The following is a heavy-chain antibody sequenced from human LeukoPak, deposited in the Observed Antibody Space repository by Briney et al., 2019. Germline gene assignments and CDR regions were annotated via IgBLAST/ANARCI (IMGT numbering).Heavy chain of an antibody. J-gene: IGHJ4*02. Sequence: ASVKVSCKASGYTFTSYGISWVRQAPGQGLEWMGWISAYNGNTNYAQKLQGRVTMTTDTSTSTAYMELRSLRSDDTAVYYCARDPPEPSGSYPFDYWGQGTLVTVSS. CDR2: ISAYNGNT. V-gene: IGHV1-18*01. CDR1: GYTFTSYG. CDR3: ARDPPEPSGSYPFDY. D-gene: IGHD1-26*01.